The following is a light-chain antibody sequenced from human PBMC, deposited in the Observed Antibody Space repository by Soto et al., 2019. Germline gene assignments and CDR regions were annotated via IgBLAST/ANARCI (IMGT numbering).Light chain of an antibody. CDR3: GTWVRSLSRDV. J-gene: IGLJ1*01. Sequence: QSVLTQPPSVSAAPGQDVTISCSGSSSNIGITSVSWYQQLPEAAPKLLIHENYKRPSGIPDRFSGSKSGTSATLDITGLQPGDEADYYCGTWVRSLSRDVFGSGTKLTVL. V-gene: IGLV1-51*02. CDR2: ENY. CDR1: SSNIGITS.